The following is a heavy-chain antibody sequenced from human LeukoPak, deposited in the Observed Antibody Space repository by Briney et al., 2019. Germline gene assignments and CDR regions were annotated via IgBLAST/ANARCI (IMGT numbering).Heavy chain of an antibody. J-gene: IGHJ4*02. CDR1: GFTFSDYG. D-gene: IGHD6-19*01. Sequence: GGSLRLSCTASGFTFSDYGLHWVRQAPGKGLDWVALMSYDGNNKYYADSVKGRFTISRDNSKNTLYLQMSSLRPEDTAVYYCASGKDSSTLSVGLAYWGQGTLVTVSS. CDR3: ASGKDSSTLSVGLAY. CDR2: MSYDGNNK. V-gene: IGHV3-30-3*01.